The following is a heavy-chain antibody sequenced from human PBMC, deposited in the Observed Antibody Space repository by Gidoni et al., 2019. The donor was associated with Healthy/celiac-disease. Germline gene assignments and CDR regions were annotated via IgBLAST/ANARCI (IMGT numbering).Heavy chain of an antibody. CDR3: AHMPGGQPEWLTIGDAFDI. D-gene: IGHD3-3*01. CDR2: IYWDDDK. J-gene: IGHJ3*02. V-gene: IGHV2-5*02. CDR1: GFSLSTSGVG. Sequence: QITLKESGPTLVKPTQTLTLTCTFSGFSLSTSGVGVGWIRQPPGKALEWLALIYWDDDKRYSPSLKSRLTITKDTSKNQVVLTMTNMDPVDTATYYCAHMPGGQPEWLTIGDAFDIWGQGTMVTVSS.